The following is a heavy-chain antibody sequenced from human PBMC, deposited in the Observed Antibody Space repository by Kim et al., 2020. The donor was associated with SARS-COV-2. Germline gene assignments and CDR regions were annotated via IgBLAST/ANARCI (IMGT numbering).Heavy chain of an antibody. V-gene: IGHV4-4*02. J-gene: IGHJ6*02. Sequence: SETLSLTCGVSGGSISSNNWWSWVRQPPGKGLEWIGDIYHSGTTNYNPSLKSRVTISVDKSKNQLSLNLRSMTAADTAVYYCARPVAGSVWDVWGQVTTVTVSS. CDR2: IYHSGTT. CDR1: GGSISSNNW. D-gene: IGHD6-19*01. CDR3: ARPVAGSVWDV.